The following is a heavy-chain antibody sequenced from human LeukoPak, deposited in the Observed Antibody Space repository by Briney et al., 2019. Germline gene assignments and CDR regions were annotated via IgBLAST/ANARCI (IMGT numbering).Heavy chain of an antibody. CDR3: ARLMYRGTYSEVFDF. CDR2: IYPGDSDT. J-gene: IGHJ3*01. CDR1: GYSFTNYW. V-gene: IGHV5-51*01. Sequence: GESLKISCKGSGYSFTNYWIGWVRQMPGTGLEWMGIIYPGDSDTRYSPSFQGQVTISADKSISTAYLQWSSLKASDTAMYYCARLMYRGTYSEVFDFWGQGTMVTVSS. D-gene: IGHD1-26*01.